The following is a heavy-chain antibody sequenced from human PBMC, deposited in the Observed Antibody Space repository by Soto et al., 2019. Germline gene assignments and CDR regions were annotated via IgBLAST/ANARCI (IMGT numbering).Heavy chain of an antibody. CDR2: IYYSGST. Sequence: PSETLSLTCTVSGGSISSGGYYWSWIRQHPGKGLEWIGYIYYSGSTNYNPSLKSRVTISVDTSKNQFSLKLSSVTAADTAVYYCARERIYDIFTGKHNWFDPWGQGTLVTVSS. J-gene: IGHJ5*02. CDR1: GGSISSGGYY. V-gene: IGHV4-31*03. D-gene: IGHD3-9*01. CDR3: ARERIYDIFTGKHNWFDP.